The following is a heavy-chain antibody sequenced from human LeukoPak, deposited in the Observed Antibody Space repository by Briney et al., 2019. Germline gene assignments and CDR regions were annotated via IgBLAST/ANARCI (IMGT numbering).Heavy chain of an antibody. CDR3: ARVTGGRYCSTTSCYMRGWFDP. J-gene: IGHJ5*02. V-gene: IGHV1-69*13. D-gene: IGHD2-2*02. Sequence: ASVKVSCKASGGTFSSYAISWVRQALGQGLEWMGGIIPVFGTSNYAQKFQGRVTITADESTRTAYMELSSLRSEDTAVYYCARVTGGRYCSTTSCYMRGWFDPWGQGTLVTVSS. CDR1: GGTFSSYA. CDR2: IIPVFGTS.